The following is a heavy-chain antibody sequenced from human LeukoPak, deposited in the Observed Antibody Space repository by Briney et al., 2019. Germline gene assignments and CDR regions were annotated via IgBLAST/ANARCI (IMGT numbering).Heavy chain of an antibody. CDR3: ARVGPWVSPDYYYYYMDV. CDR2: IPYDGSNK. J-gene: IGHJ6*03. CDR1: GFTFSSYG. V-gene: IGHV3-30*03. Sequence: GRSLRLSCAASGFTFSSYGMHWVRQAPGKGLEWVAVIPYDGSNKYYADSVKGRFTISRDNAKNSLYLQMNSLRAEDTAVYYCARVGPWVSPDYYYYYMDVWGKGTTVTVSS. D-gene: IGHD3-16*01.